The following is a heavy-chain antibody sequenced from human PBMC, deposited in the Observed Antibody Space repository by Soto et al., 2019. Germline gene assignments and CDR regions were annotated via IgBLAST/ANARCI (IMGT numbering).Heavy chain of an antibody. J-gene: IGHJ4*02. CDR2: ISYSGIT. CDR1: SYTMNSYY. D-gene: IGHD7-27*01. V-gene: IGHV4-59*12. Sequence: SGSMDITCAVSSYTMNSYYWTWLRPSPGRGLEWIGYISYSGITYYNPSLKSRVTISIDTSKNQFSLEMRSVTAADTAVYYCARDLNWGFSDYWGQGTLVTVSS. CDR3: ARDLNWGFSDY.